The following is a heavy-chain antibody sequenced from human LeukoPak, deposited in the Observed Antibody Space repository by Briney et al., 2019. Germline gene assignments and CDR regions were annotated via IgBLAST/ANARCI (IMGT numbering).Heavy chain of an antibody. V-gene: IGHV3-9*01. Sequence: GGSLRLSCAASGFTFDDYAMHWVRQIPGKGLEWVSSISWDSHSIAYADSVRGQFTMSRDNAKNSLYLQMNSLRPEDTALYYCAKGLYDSTGPFDYWGQGTLVTVSS. J-gene: IGHJ4*02. D-gene: IGHD3-22*01. CDR1: GFTFDDYA. CDR2: ISWDSHSI. CDR3: AKGLYDSTGPFDY.